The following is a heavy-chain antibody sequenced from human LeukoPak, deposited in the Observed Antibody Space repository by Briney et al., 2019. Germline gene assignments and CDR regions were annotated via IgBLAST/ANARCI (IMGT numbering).Heavy chain of an antibody. CDR1: GFTFSSYA. CDR2: ISYDGSNK. CDR3: AKVSSPVYGSGSDNWFDP. V-gene: IGHV3-30-3*01. D-gene: IGHD3-10*01. J-gene: IGHJ5*02. Sequence: GGSLRLSCAASGFTFSSYAMHWVRQAPGKGLEWVAVISYDGSNKYYADSVKGRFTISRDNSKNTLYLQMNSLRAEDTAVYYCAKVSSPVYGSGSDNWFDPWGQGTLVTVSS.